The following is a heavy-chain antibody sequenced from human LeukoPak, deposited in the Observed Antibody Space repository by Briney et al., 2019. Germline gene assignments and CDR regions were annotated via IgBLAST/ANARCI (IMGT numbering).Heavy chain of an antibody. CDR2: IKSKTDGGTT. V-gene: IGHV3-15*01. Sequence: GGSLRLSCAASGFTFSNAWMSWVRQAPGKGLEWVGRIKSKTDGGTTDYAAPVKGRFTISRNDSKNTLYLQMNSLRPEDTAVYYCTGITGTTGHCWGQGTLVTVSS. D-gene: IGHD1-7*01. J-gene: IGHJ4*02. CDR1: GFTFSNAW. CDR3: TGITGTTGHC.